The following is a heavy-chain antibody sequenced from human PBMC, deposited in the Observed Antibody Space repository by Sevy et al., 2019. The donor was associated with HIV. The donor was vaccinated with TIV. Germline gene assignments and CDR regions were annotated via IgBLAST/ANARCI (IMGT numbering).Heavy chain of an antibody. D-gene: IGHD3-10*01. CDR2: INSDGSST. Sequence: GESLKISCAASGFTFSSYWMHWVRQAPGKGLVWVSRINSDGSSTSYADSVKGRFTISRDNAKNTLYLQMNSLRAEDTAVYYCAREGGGYGSGPYYFDYWGQGTLVTVSS. CDR3: AREGGGYGSGPYYFDY. CDR1: GFTFSSYW. J-gene: IGHJ4*02. V-gene: IGHV3-74*01.